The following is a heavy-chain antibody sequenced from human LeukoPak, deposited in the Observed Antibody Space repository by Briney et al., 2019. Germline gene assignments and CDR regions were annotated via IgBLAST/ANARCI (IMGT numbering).Heavy chain of an antibody. CDR3: AKERDYYGSGSPIDY. D-gene: IGHD3-10*01. CDR2: ISGSGGST. Sequence: GWSLRLSCADSGFTFSSYAMSWVRPAPGKGLEWVSAISGSGGSTSYADSVKGRFTISRDNSKNTLYRQMNTLRAEDTAVYYCAKERDYYGSGSPIDYWGQGTLVTVSS. V-gene: IGHV3-23*01. CDR1: GFTFSSYA. J-gene: IGHJ4*02.